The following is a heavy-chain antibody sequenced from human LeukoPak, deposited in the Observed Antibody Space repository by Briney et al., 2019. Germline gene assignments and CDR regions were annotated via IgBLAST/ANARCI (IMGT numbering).Heavy chain of an antibody. CDR3: AKALGGQPRDY. Sequence: PGRSLRLSCAASGFTFSSYGMHWVRQAPGKGLEWVAVISYDRSNKYYADSVKGRFTISRDNSKNTPYLQMNSLRAEDTAVYYCAKALGGQPRDYWGQGTLVTVSS. J-gene: IGHJ4*02. V-gene: IGHV3-30*18. CDR1: GFTFSSYG. CDR2: ISYDRSNK. D-gene: IGHD1-26*01.